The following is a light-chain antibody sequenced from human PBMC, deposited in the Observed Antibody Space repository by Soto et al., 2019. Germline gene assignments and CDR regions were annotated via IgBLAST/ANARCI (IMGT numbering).Light chain of an antibody. CDR1: QGIHKY. CDR2: GAS. Sequence: DIPMTQSPSAMSASVGDRVPITCRANQGIHKYLAWFQQKPGKVAKRLIYGASNLKSGVPERFSGSGSGTDFTLTISSLQPEDFATYYCLQHNFYPPTFGQGTRLE. V-gene: IGKV1-17*03. J-gene: IGKJ5*01. CDR3: LQHNFYPPT.